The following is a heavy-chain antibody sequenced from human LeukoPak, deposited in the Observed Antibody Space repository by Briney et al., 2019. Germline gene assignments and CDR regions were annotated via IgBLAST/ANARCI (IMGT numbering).Heavy chain of an antibody. D-gene: IGHD3-3*01. CDR3: VRHDFWSGFKGGDY. Sequence: GSLRLSCAASGFTFDNYGMSWVRQVPGKGLEWVSSINANGGSTAYGDSVRGRFTISRDNAKNSLYLQMNSLRAEDTAFYYCVRHDFWSGFKGGDYWGQGTLVTVSS. J-gene: IGHJ4*02. CDR2: INANGGST. CDR1: GFTFDNYG. V-gene: IGHV3-20*04.